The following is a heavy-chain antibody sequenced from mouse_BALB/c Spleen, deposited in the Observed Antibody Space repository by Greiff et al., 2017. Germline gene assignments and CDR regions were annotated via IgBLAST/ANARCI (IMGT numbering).Heavy chain of an antibody. CDR2: ISYSGST. CDR3: ARKGEVLFAY. Sequence: EVKLMESGPGLVKPSQSLSLTCTVTGYSITSDYAWNWIRQFPGNKLEWMGYISYSGSTSYNPSLKSRISITRDTSKNQFFLQLNSVTTEDTATYYCARKGEVLFAYWGQGTLVTVSA. J-gene: IGHJ3*01. V-gene: IGHV3-2*02. CDR1: GYSITSDYA.